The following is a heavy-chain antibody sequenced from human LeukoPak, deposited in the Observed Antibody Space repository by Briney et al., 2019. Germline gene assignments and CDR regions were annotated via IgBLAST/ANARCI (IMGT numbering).Heavy chain of an antibody. Sequence: ASVKVSCKASGYTFTGYYIHWVRQAPGQGLEWLGWINPNGGDTNFAQKFQGWVTLTRDTSITTAYMEIKRLTSDDTAVYYCARGPLYYDYVWGSYRPGHFDYWGQGTLVTVSS. V-gene: IGHV1-2*04. CDR3: ARGPLYYDYVWGSYRPGHFDY. J-gene: IGHJ4*02. CDR2: INPNGGDT. CDR1: GYTFTGYY. D-gene: IGHD3-16*02.